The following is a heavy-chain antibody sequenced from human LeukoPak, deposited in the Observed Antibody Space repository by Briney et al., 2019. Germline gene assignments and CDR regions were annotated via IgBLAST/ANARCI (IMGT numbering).Heavy chain of an antibody. Sequence: GGSLRLSCAASGFTFSSYWMHWVRQAPGKGLVWVSRINSDGSSTSYADSVKGRFTISRDIAKNTLYLQMNSLRAEDTAVYYCARVPAQHIVVVTHDAFDIWGQGTMVTVSS. J-gene: IGHJ3*02. CDR1: GFTFSSYW. CDR2: INSDGSST. D-gene: IGHD2-21*02. CDR3: ARVPAQHIVVVTHDAFDI. V-gene: IGHV3-74*01.